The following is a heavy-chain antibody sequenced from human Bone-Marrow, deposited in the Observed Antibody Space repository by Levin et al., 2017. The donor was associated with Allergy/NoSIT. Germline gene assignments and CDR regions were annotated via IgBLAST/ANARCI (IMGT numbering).Heavy chain of an antibody. V-gene: IGHV3-9*01. CDR2: ISWNSGSI. CDR1: GFTFDDYA. J-gene: IGHJ6*02. CDR3: AKDIGDEGYSYGSRYYYYGMDV. Sequence: GGSLRLSCAASGFTFDDYAMHWVRQAPGKGLEWVSGISWNSGSIGYADSVKGRFTISRDNAKNSLYLQMNSLRAEDTALYYCAKDIGDEGYSYGSRYYYYGMDVWGQGTTVTVSS. D-gene: IGHD5-18*01.